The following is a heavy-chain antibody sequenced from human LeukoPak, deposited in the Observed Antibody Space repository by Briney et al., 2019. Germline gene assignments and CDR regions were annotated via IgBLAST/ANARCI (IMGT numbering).Heavy chain of an antibody. CDR3: ARESEPGIAVAGTVY. CDR2: INPNSGGT. CDR1: GYTFTGYY. Sequence: ASVKVSCKASGYTFTGYYMHWVRQAPGQGLEWMGWINPNSGGTNYAQKFQGRVTMTRDTSISTAYMELSRLRSDDTAAYYCARESEPGIAVAGTVYWGQGTLVTVSS. J-gene: IGHJ4*02. D-gene: IGHD6-19*01. V-gene: IGHV1-2*02.